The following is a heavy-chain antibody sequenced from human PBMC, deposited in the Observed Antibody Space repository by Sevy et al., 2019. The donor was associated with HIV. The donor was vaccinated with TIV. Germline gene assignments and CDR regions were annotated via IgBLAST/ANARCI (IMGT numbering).Heavy chain of an antibody. V-gene: IGHV1-46*01. Sequence: ASVKVSCKASGYTFTSYYMHLVRQAPGQGLEWMGIINPSGGSTSYAQKFQGRVTMTRDTSTSTVYMELSSLGSEDTAVYYCARGAEERWLQTWGQGTLVTVSS. CDR3: ARGAEERWLQT. CDR1: GYTFTSYY. D-gene: IGHD5-12*01. CDR2: INPSGGST. J-gene: IGHJ4*02.